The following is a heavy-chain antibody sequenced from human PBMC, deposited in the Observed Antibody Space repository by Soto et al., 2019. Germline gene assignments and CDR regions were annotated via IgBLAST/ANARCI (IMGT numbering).Heavy chain of an antibody. J-gene: IGHJ6*02. CDR3: ARGRDEYKVGNV. D-gene: IGHD1-26*01. Sequence: QVQLQQWGAGLLKPSETLSLTCAVSGGSLSDYYWPWIRQSPGKGLEWIGEIQPSGSTYYNPSLRSRVTISVDTSKNQFSLKLTSLTAADTAIYYCARGRDEYKVGNVWGHGTTVTVSS. CDR1: GGSLSDYY. CDR2: IQPSGST. V-gene: IGHV4-34*01.